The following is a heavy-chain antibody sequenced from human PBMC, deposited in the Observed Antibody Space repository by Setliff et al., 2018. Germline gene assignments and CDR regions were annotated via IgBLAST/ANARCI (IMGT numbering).Heavy chain of an antibody. CDR2: INAANGNT. CDR3: ARAETWAVAGIFWFDP. D-gene: IGHD6-19*01. J-gene: IGHJ5*02. CDR1: RYTFTSYG. Sequence: ASVKVSCKASRYTFTSYGVHWVRQAPGQRLEWMGWINAANGNTKYSQKFQGRVTITRNTSASTAYMELRSLRSEDMAVYYCARAETWAVAGIFWFDPWGQGTLVTVSS. V-gene: IGHV1-3*03.